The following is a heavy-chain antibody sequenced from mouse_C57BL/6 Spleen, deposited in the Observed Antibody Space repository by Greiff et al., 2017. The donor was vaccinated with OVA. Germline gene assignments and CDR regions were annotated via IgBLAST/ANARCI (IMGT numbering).Heavy chain of an antibody. CDR2: ILPGGGST. CDR3: ARRWLNYCEMDD. D-gene: IGHD2-1*01. J-gene: IGHJ4*01. V-gene: IGHV1-9*01. Sequence: VQLQQSGAELMKPGASVKLSCTATGYTFTGYWIEWVKQRPGHGLEWIGEILPGGGSTNYNPKFKGKATFTADTSSNTAYMQLSSLTSEDSAIYYCARRWLNYCEMDDWGKGTSVTVSS. CDR1: GYTFTGYW.